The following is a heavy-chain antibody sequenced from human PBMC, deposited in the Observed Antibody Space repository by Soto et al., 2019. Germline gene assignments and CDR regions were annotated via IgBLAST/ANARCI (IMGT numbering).Heavy chain of an antibody. Sequence: PGGSLRLSCAASGFSFTNFAMSWVRQAPGKGLEWVAGIGASGDITWYADSVKGRLSISRDNSKNTLYLQLNSLRFEDTAVYYXAKDAFTDPGDEYSDYWGPGTLVTVSS. D-gene: IGHD4-17*01. CDR1: GFSFTNFA. CDR3: AKDAFTDPGDEYSDY. J-gene: IGHJ4*02. CDR2: IGASGDIT. V-gene: IGHV3-23*01.